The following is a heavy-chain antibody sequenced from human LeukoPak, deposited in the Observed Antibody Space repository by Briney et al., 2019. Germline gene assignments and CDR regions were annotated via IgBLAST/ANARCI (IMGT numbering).Heavy chain of an antibody. CDR3: ARRDSSGYYSPAEYFQH. CDR1: GGSLSDYY. Sequence: SETLSLTCAVHGGSLSDYYWSWIRQPPGKGLEWIGEINHSGSTNYNPSLKSRVTISVDTSKNQFSLKLSSVTAADTAVYYCARRDSSGYYSPAEYFQHWGQGTLVTVSS. J-gene: IGHJ1*01. D-gene: IGHD3-22*01. CDR2: INHSGST. V-gene: IGHV4-34*01.